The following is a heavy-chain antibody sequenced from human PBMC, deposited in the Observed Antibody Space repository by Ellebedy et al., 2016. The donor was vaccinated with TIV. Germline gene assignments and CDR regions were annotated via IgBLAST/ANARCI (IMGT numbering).Heavy chain of an antibody. Sequence: MPGGSLRLSCTVSRVSITDPTYYWAWLRQPPGKGLDWLGTIFHSGTTYKSPALSSRGSMSVDTSRNQFSLDLKFVTAADTAVYYCARHLRYSDWRILDLWGPGILVAVSS. J-gene: IGHJ5*02. CDR1: RVSITDPTYY. D-gene: IGHD3-9*01. V-gene: IGHV4-39*01. CDR2: IFHSGTT. CDR3: ARHLRYSDWRILDL.